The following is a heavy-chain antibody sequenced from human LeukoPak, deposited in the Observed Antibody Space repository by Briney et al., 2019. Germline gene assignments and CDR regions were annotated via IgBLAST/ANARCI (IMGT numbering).Heavy chain of an antibody. D-gene: IGHD4-23*01. CDR1: GFTFTIYA. CDR2: ISGSGSSK. CDR3: ARDYGGSSPFDY. Sequence: GGSLRLSCAASGFTFTIYAMSWVRQAPGKGLEWVSAISGSGSSKYSADSVKGRFTISRDNAKNSLYLQMNSLRAEDTAVYYCARDYGGSSPFDYWGQGTLVTVSS. J-gene: IGHJ4*02. V-gene: IGHV3-23*01.